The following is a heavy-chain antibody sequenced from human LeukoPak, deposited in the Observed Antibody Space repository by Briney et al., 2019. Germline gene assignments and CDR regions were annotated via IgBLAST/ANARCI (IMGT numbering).Heavy chain of an antibody. CDR3: ANPTASGY. CDR1: GGSFSGYY. CDR2: INHSGST. D-gene: IGHD1-1*01. Sequence: SETLSLTCAVYGGSFSGYYWSWIRQRPGKGLEWIGEINHSGSTNYNPSLKSRVTISVDTSKNQFSLKLSSVTAADTAVYYCANPTASGYWGQGTLVTVSS. J-gene: IGHJ4*02. V-gene: IGHV4-34*01.